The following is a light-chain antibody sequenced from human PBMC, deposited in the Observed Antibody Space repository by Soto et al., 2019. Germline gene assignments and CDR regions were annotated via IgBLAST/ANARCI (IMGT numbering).Light chain of an antibody. J-gene: IGKJ2*01. V-gene: IGKV3-20*01. Sequence: EIVLTQSAGILSLSPGERATLSYRASQSVSSSYLAWYQQKPGQTPRLLIYGASSRATGIPDRFSGSGSGTDFSLTISRLEPEDFAVYYCQQYGNSPYTFGQGTKLEIK. CDR1: QSVSSSY. CDR3: QQYGNSPYT. CDR2: GAS.